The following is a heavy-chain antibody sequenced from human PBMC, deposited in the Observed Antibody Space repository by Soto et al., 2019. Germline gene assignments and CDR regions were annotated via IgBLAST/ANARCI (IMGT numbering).Heavy chain of an antibody. J-gene: IGHJ6*02. D-gene: IGHD2-15*01. Sequence: PSETLSLTCTVSGGSISSGGYYWSWIRQHRGKGLEWIGCIYYSGSTNYNPSLKSRVTISVDTSKNQFSLKLSSVTAADTAVYYCARSGKCSGGRCFRGYGMDVWGQGTTVT. V-gene: IGHV4-61*08. CDR2: IYYSGST. CDR1: GGSISSGGYY. CDR3: ARSGKCSGGRCFRGYGMDV.